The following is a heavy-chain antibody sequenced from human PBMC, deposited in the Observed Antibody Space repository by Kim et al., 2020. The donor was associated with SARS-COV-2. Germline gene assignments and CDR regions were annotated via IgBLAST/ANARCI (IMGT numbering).Heavy chain of an antibody. CDR1: GGTFSSYA. CDR3: EAAGTAYCGGDCSPPGAFDI. V-gene: IGHV1-69*06. D-gene: IGHD2-21*02. CDR2: IIPIFGTA. J-gene: IGHJ3*02. Sequence: SVKVSCKASGGTFSSYAISWVRQAPGQGLEWMGGIIPIFGTANYAQKFQGRVTITADKSTSTAYMELSSLRSEDTAVYYCEAAGTAYCGGDCSPPGAFDIWGQGTMVTVSS.